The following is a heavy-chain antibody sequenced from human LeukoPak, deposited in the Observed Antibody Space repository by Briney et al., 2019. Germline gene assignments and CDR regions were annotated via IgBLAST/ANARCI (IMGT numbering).Heavy chain of an antibody. V-gene: IGHV1-3*01. CDR2: IDAGNGNT. CDR3: ASNKDSSGWYAPYGMDV. CDR1: GYTFTSYA. Sequence: GASVKVSCKASGYTFTSYAMHWVRQAPGQRLEWMGWIDAGNGNTKYSQKFQGRVTITRDTSASTAYMELSSLRSEDTAVYYCASNKDSSGWYAPYGMDVWGQGTTVTVPS. J-gene: IGHJ6*02. D-gene: IGHD6-19*01.